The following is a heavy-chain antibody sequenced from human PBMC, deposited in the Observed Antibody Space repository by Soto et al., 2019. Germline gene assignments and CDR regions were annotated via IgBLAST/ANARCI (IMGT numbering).Heavy chain of an antibody. V-gene: IGHV3-23*01. CDR2: MSGSGGST. CDR1: GFTFSRYA. Sequence: GGSLRLSCAASGFTFSRYAMGWVRQAPGKGLEWVSAMSGSGGSTYYADSVKGRFTISRDNSKNTLHLQMHSLRAEDTAVYYCAKDLGCGSTNCYKSTFDYWGQGTLVTVPQ. CDR3: AKDLGCGSTNCYKSTFDY. D-gene: IGHD2-2*01. J-gene: IGHJ4*02.